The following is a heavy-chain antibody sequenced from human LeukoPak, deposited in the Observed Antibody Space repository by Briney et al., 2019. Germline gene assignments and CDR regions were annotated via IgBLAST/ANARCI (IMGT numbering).Heavy chain of an antibody. V-gene: IGHV3-30-3*01. Sequence: GGSLRLSCAASGFTFSSYAMYWVRQAPGKGLEWVAVISYDGSNKYYADSVKGRFTISRDNSKNTVYLQMNSLRAEDTAVYYCARGGVTMIVPILWGQGTLVTVSS. CDR3: ARGGVTMIVPIL. D-gene: IGHD3-22*01. CDR2: ISYDGSNK. J-gene: IGHJ4*02. CDR1: GFTFSSYA.